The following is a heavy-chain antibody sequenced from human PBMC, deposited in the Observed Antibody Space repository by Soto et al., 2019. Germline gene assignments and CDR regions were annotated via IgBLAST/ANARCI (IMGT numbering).Heavy chain of an antibody. CDR2: IYSGGST. CDR1: GFTVSSNY. CDR3: ARGGRWYNWNYVSWYFDL. V-gene: IGHV3-53*02. J-gene: IGHJ2*01. Sequence: EVQLVETGGGLIQPGGSLRLSCAASGFTVSSNYMSWVRQAPGKGLEWVSVIYSGGSTYYADSVKGRFTISRDNSKNTLYLQMNSLRAEDTAVYYCARGGRWYNWNYVSWYFDLWGRGTLVTVSS. D-gene: IGHD1-7*01.